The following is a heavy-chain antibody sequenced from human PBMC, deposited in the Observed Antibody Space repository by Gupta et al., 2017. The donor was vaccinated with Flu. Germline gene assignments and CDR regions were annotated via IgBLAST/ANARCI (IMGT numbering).Heavy chain of an antibody. V-gene: IGHV4-34*01. Sequence: WSWIRQTPGKGLEWIGEVEHSGRTNYNPSLLRRVTISIDTSKNQLSLKLTSLTAADTAVYYCARVALVGFGSNWFDPWGQGTLVTVSS. CDR2: VEHSGRT. J-gene: IGHJ5*02. D-gene: IGHD1-26*01. CDR3: ARVALVGFGSNWFDP.